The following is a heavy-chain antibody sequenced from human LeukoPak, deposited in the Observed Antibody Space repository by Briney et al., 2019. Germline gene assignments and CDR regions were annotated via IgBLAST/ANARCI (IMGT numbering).Heavy chain of an antibody. J-gene: IGHJ6*03. V-gene: IGHV3-21*01. D-gene: IGHD3-3*01. CDR2: ISSSSSYI. Sequence: GSLRLSCAASGFTFSSYSMNWVRQAPGKGLEWVSSISSSSSYIYYADSVKGRFTISRDNAKNSLYLQMNSLRAEDTAVYYCARDPSTYDFWSGNYYYYYYMDVWGKGTTVTVSS. CDR1: GFTFSSYS. CDR3: ARDPSTYDFWSGNYYYYYYMDV.